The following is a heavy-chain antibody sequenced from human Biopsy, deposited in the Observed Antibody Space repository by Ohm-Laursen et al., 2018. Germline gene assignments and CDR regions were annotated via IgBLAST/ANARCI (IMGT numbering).Heavy chain of an antibody. CDR3: ASGDIGGIGLDV. V-gene: IGHV1-69*04. D-gene: IGHD3-10*01. Sequence: SSVNVSCKASGDTFTTSAISWVRQVPGQGLDWMGRIIPILGTVDYGQNFQGRVTIRADTSTTFLELTSLRYDDTAVYYWASGDIGGIGLDVWGLGTTVTVSS. J-gene: IGHJ6*02. CDR1: GDTFTTSA. CDR2: IIPILGTV.